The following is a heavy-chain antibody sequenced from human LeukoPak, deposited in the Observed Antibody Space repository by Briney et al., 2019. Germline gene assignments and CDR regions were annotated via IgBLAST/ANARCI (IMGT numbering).Heavy chain of an antibody. J-gene: IGHJ1*01. CDR1: GFTFSSYA. CDR3: AKDARNYYDSSGHYKYFQH. Sequence: GGSLRLSCAASGFTFSSYAMHWVRQAPGKGLEWVAVISYDGSNKYYADSVKGRFTISRDNSKNTLYLQMNSLRAEDTAVYYCAKDARNYYDSSGHYKYFQHWGQGTLVTVSS. V-gene: IGHV3-30-3*01. CDR2: ISYDGSNK. D-gene: IGHD3-22*01.